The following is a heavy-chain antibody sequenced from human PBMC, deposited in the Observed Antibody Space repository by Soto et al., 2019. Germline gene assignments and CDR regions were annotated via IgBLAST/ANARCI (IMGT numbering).Heavy chain of an antibody. V-gene: IGHV4-38-2*01. CDR3: ARGGYSGYDRYYFDY. CDR2: IYHSGST. Sequence: SETLSLTCDVSGYSISRDYFWGWIRQSPEKGLEWIASIYHSGSTYFNPPVRSRVTMSVDTSKNQVSLKLTSVTAADTAVYYCARGGYSGYDRYYFDYWGQGILVTVSS. J-gene: IGHJ4*02. D-gene: IGHD5-12*01. CDR1: GYSISRDYF.